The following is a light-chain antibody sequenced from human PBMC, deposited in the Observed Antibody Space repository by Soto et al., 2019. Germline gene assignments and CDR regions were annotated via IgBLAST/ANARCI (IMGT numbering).Light chain of an antibody. CDR1: STDIGAYDD. CDR3: YSYPSTSSHV. CDR2: EVN. V-gene: IGLV2-14*01. J-gene: IGLJ1*01. Sequence: QSVLTHPGSQSGPPGHPTTISCIGTSTDIGAYDDASWFQQVPGQSPKLMITEVNNRPPGVYNRFSGSTSGYTAYMTVAGLQVVHEPEYFWYSYPSTSSHVF.